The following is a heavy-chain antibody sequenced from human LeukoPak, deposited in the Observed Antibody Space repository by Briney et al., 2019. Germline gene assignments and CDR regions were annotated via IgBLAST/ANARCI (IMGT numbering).Heavy chain of an antibody. V-gene: IGHV3-23*01. Sequence: GGSLRLSCVASGFTFSNYVMNWVRQAPGKGLQWVASISIGTGSTYYADFVKGRFTISRDTSRNTLYLQMNSLETEDTAVYYCAKSGRATDYWGQGTLVTVSS. D-gene: IGHD3-10*01. CDR1: GFTFSNYV. CDR2: ISIGTGST. CDR3: AKSGRATDY. J-gene: IGHJ4*02.